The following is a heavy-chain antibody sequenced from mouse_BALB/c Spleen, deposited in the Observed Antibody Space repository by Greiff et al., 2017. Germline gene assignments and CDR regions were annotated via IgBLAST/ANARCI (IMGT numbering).Heavy chain of an antibody. Sequence: QVQLQQSGAELVRPGSSVKISCKASGYAFSSYWMNWVKQRPGQGLEWIGQIYPGDGDTNYNGKFKGKATLNADKSSSTAYMQLSSLTSEDSAVYFCARGGQRGLQVAYGGQGTLVTVSA. J-gene: IGHJ3*01. V-gene: IGHV1-80*01. CDR1: GYAFSSYW. D-gene: IGHD3-1*01. CDR3: ARGGQRGLQVAY. CDR2: IYPGDGDT.